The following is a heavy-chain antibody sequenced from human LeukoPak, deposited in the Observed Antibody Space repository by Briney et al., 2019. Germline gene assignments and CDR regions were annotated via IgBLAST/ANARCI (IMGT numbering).Heavy chain of an antibody. CDR1: GGSISSSSYY. D-gene: IGHD3-9*01. V-gene: IGHV4-39*07. J-gene: IGHJ4*02. CDR2: INHSGST. Sequence: PSETLSLTCTVSGGSISSSSYYWGWIRQPPGKGLEWIGEINHSGSTNYNPSLKSRVTISVDTSKNQFSLKLSSVTAADTAVYYCARGGGDLLRYFDWLLYRYFDYWGQGTLVTVSS. CDR3: ARGGGDLLRYFDWLLYRYFDY.